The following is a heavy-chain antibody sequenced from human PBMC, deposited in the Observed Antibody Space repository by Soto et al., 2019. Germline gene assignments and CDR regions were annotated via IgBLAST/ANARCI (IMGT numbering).Heavy chain of an antibody. CDR1: GGAISTDD. D-gene: IGHD3-16*02. CDR2: IDYSGNT. Sequence: PSGTLALSGTVSGGAISTDDGSWMRQRPRKRLEGIGYIDYSGNTTYNPSLKSRVTISVDTPKNQFSLQLSSVTAADPAVYYCVRSTTGELSPIGTWGQGPPVTVSS. J-gene: IGHJ5*02. V-gene: IGHV4-59*01. CDR3: VRSTTGELSPIGT.